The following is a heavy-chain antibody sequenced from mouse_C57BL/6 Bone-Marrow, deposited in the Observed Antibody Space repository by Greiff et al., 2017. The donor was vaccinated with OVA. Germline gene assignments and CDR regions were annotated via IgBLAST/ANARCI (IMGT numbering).Heavy chain of an antibody. CDR2: ISDGGSYT. CDR1: GFTFSSYA. V-gene: IGHV5-4*01. J-gene: IGHJ1*03. D-gene: IGHD1-1*01. CDR3: ARDGGIYYGSSSYFDV. Sequence: LVESGGGLVKPGGSLKLSCAASGFTFSSYAMSWVRQTPEKRLEWVATISDGGSYTYYPDNVKGRFTISRDNAKNNLYLQMSHLKSEDTAMYYCARDGGIYYGSSSYFDVWGTGTTVTVSS.